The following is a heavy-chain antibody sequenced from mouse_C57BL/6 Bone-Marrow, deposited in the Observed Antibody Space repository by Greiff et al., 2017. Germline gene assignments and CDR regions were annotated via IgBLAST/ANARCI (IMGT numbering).Heavy chain of an antibody. Sequence: QVQLQQPGAELVKPGASVKLSCKASGHTFTSYWMQWVKQRPGQGLEWIGEIDPSDSYTNDNQKFKGKATLTVDTSSSTAYMQLSSLTSEDSAVYYCARGIYYYGSRRYFDVWGTGTTVTVSS. D-gene: IGHD1-1*01. CDR2: IDPSDSYT. J-gene: IGHJ1*03. CDR3: ARGIYYYGSRRYFDV. V-gene: IGHV1-50*01. CDR1: GHTFTSYW.